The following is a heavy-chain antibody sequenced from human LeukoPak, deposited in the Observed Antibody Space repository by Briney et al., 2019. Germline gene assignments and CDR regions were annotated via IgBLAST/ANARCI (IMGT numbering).Heavy chain of an antibody. CDR1: GFTFDDYA. V-gene: IGHV3-9*01. CDR3: ARVGSRIMDV. D-gene: IGHD5/OR15-5a*01. Sequence: GGSLRLSCAASGFTFDDYAMHWVRQAPGKGLEWVSGISWNSGSIGYADSVKGRFIISRDNAKNSLYLQMNSLRAEDTAMYYCARVGSRIMDVWGQGTTVTVSS. CDR2: ISWNSGSI. J-gene: IGHJ6*02.